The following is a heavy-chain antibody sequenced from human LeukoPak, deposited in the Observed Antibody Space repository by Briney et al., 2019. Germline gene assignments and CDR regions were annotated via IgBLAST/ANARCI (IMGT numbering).Heavy chain of an antibody. Sequence: PSETLSLTCAVSGGSISSSSYYWGWIRQPPGKGLEWIGEINHSGSTNYNPSLKSRVTISVDTSKNQFSLKLSSVTAADTAIYYCARWAGAVVVTASAFDIWGQGTMVTVSS. CDR1: GGSISSSSYY. J-gene: IGHJ3*02. CDR2: INHSGST. CDR3: ARWAGAVVVTASAFDI. V-gene: IGHV4-39*07. D-gene: IGHD2-21*02.